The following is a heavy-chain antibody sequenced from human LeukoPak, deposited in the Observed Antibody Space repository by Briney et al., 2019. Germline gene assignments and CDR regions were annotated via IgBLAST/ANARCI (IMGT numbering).Heavy chain of an antibody. V-gene: IGHV3-64D*09. CDR2: MTGDGGSI. Sequence: GGSLRLSCSASGFTFGTYTMYWVRQAPGKGLEYVSGMTGDGGSIEYADSVKGRFTISRENSKNTVYLQMSSLRTEDTAVYYCARRSGSFDSWGQGTLVTVSS. CDR3: ARRSGSFDS. CDR1: GFTFGTYT. D-gene: IGHD1-26*01. J-gene: IGHJ5*01.